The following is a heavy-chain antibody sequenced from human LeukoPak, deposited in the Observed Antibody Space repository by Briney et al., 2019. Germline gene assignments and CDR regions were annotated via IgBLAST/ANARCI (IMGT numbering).Heavy chain of an antibody. D-gene: IGHD4-17*01. Sequence: XSSXAVSWVRQAXGKGLEWVSAISGSGNSTFYANSVKGRFTISRDISKNTLYLQMNSLRAEDTAVYYCAKAPGTTVTRGFDYWGQGTLVTVSS. J-gene: IGHJ4*02. CDR3: AKAPGTTVTRGFDY. CDR2: ISGSGNST. V-gene: IGHV3-23*01. CDR1: XSSXA.